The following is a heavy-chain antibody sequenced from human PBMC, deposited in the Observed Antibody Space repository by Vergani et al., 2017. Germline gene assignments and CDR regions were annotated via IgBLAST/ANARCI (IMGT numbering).Heavy chain of an antibody. CDR1: GFTFSSYE. J-gene: IGHJ4*02. D-gene: IGHD5-12*01. Sequence: EVQLVESGGGLVQPGGSLRLSCAASGFTFSSYEMNWVRQAPGKGLEWVSYISSSGSTIYYADSVKGRFTISRDNAKNSLYLQMNSLRAEDMAVYYCARDLRGYSGYAYYFDYWGQGTLVTVSS. V-gene: IGHV3-48*03. CDR3: ARDLRGYSGYAYYFDY. CDR2: ISSSGSTI.